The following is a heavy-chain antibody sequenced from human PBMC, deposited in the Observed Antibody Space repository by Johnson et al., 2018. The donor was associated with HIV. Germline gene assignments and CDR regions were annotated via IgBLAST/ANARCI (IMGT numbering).Heavy chain of an antibody. CDR1: GLTFSDFA. CDR3: ARHSYPWFVSGDYNRAFDI. J-gene: IGHJ3*02. V-gene: IGHV3-30*14. Sequence: QVQLVESGGGVVQPGKSLRLSCAASGLTFSDFAMHWVRQAPGKGLEWVAVTSYDGINKYYATSVKDRFTISRDNSRNTLYLQMNSLRAEDTAVYYCARHSYPWFVSGDYNRAFDIWGQGTMVTVSA. D-gene: IGHD3-22*01. CDR2: TSYDGINK.